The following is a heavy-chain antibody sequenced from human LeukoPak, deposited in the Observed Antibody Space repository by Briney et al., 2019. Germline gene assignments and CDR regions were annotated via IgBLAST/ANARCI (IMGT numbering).Heavy chain of an antibody. D-gene: IGHD2-15*01. Sequence: GGSLRLSCAASGFTFSNAWMSWVRQAPGKGLEWVGRIKSKTDGGTTDYAAPVKGRFTISRDDSKNTLYLQMNSLKTGDTAVYYCTTRYCSGGSCDYWGQGTLVTVSS. CDR1: GFTFSNAW. J-gene: IGHJ4*02. V-gene: IGHV3-15*01. CDR2: IKSKTDGGTT. CDR3: TTRYCSGGSCDY.